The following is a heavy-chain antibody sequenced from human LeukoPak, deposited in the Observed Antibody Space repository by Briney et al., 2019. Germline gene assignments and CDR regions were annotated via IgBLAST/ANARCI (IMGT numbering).Heavy chain of an antibody. D-gene: IGHD2-15*01. CDR3: ARDDFVGSCYDY. V-gene: IGHV3-7*01. J-gene: IGHJ4*02. CDR2: IKQDGSEK. CDR1: GFTFSGYG. Sequence: GGSLRLSCAASGFTFSGYGMHWVRQAPGKGLEWVANIKQDGSEKYYVDSVKGRFTISRDNAKNSLYLQMNSLRAEDTAVYYCARDDFVGSCYDYWGQGTLVTVSS.